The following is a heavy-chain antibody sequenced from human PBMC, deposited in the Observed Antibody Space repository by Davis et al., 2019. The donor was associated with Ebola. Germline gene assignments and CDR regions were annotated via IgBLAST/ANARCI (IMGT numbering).Heavy chain of an antibody. CDR3: ARPGDVHDSSGYYGMDV. CDR1: GDTFNAYT. V-gene: IGHV1-69*02. CDR2: IIANLGIA. Sequence: AASVKVSCKTSGDTFNAYTITWVRQAPGQGLEWMGRIIANLGIANYAQKFQGRVTFTADKSTSTAYMEMSSLRYEDTAVYYCARPGDVHDSSGYYGMDVWGQGTTVTVPS. D-gene: IGHD1-1*01. J-gene: IGHJ6*02.